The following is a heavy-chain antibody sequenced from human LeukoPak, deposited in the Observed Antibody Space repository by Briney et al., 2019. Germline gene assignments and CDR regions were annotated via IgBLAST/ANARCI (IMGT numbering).Heavy chain of an antibody. V-gene: IGHV1-18*01. CDR1: GYTFTSYG. CDR3: AQYYDSSGSHGGSWFDP. D-gene: IGHD3-22*01. CDR2: ISAYNGNT. J-gene: IGHJ5*02. Sequence: GASVKVSCKASGYTFTSYGISWVRQAPGQGLEWMGWISAYNGNTNYAQELQGRVTMTTDTSTSTAYMELRSLRSDDTAVYYCAQYYDSSGSHGGSWFDPWGQGTLVTVSS.